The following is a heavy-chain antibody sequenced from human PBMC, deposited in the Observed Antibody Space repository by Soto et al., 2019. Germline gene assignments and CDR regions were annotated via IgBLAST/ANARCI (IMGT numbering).Heavy chain of an antibody. CDR3: ARGNDYGDYSYYYGMDV. Sequence: PSETLSLTCTVSGGSVSSGSYYWSWIRQPPGKGLEWIGYIYYSGSTNYNPSLKSRVTISVDTSKNQFSLKLSSVTAADTAVYYCARGNDYGDYSYYYGMDVWGQGTTVTVSS. CDR1: GGSVSSGSYY. J-gene: IGHJ6*02. CDR2: IYYSGST. D-gene: IGHD4-17*01. V-gene: IGHV4-61*01.